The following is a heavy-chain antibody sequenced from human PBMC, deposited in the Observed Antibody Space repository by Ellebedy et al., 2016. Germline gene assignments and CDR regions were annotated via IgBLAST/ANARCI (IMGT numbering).Heavy chain of an antibody. CDR3: AQIGSIAAAGTTGG. V-gene: IGHV3-30*03. J-gene: IGHJ4*02. CDR2: ISYDGSNK. Sequence: GESLKISCAASGFTFSSYSMNWVRQAPGKGLEWVAVISYDGSNKYYADSVKGRFTISRDNSKNTLYLQMNSLRAEDTAVYYCAQIGSIAAAGTTGGWGQGTLVTVSS. D-gene: IGHD6-13*01. CDR1: GFTFSSYS.